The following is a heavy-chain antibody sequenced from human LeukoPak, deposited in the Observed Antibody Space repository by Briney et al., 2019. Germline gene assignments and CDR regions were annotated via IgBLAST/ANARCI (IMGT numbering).Heavy chain of an antibody. CDR3: ARGVEPLAANTLAY. J-gene: IGHJ4*02. V-gene: IGHV3-53*01. CDR2: LYSDGNT. CDR1: GFTVITND. Sequence: GSLRLSCAASGFTVITNDMTWIRQAPGKGLEWVSVLYSDGNTKYADSVQGRFTISRDNSKNTLYLEMNSLSPDDTAVYYCARGVEPLAANTLAYWGQGTLVTVSS. D-gene: IGHD1-14*01.